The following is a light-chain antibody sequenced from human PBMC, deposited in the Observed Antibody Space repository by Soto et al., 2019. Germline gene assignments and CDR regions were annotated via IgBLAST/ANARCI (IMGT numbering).Light chain of an antibody. J-gene: IGKJ2*01. V-gene: IGKV3-20*01. CDR1: QSVSSTF. CDR2: GAS. Sequence: EIVLTQSPGTLSLSPGERATLSCRASQSVSSTFLAWYQQKPGQAPSLLIYGASTRAAGNPDRFSGSGSGTDFTLTISRLEPEDFAVYYCQQYGTSSFTFGQGTKLEIK. CDR3: QQYGTSSFT.